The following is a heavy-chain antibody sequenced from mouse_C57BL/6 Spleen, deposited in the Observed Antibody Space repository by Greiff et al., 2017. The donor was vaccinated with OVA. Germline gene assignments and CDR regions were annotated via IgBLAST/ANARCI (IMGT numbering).Heavy chain of an antibody. CDR2: IRSKSNNYAT. Sequence: EVKLVESGGGLVQPKGSLKLSCAASGFSFNTYAMNWVRQAPGKGLEWVARIRSKSNNYATYYADSVKDRFTISRDDSESMLYLQMNNLKTEDTAMYYCVLLPSYYYAMDYRGQGTSVTVSS. D-gene: IGHD1-2*01. CDR1: GFSFNTYA. J-gene: IGHJ4*01. V-gene: IGHV10-1*01. CDR3: VLLPSYYYAMDY.